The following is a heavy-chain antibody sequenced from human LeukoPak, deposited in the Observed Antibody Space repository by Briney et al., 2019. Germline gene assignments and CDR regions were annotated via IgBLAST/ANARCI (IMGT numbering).Heavy chain of an antibody. V-gene: IGHV4-34*01. Sequence: PSETLSLTCAVYGGSFSGYYWSWIRQPPGKGLEWIGEINHSESTNYNPSLKSRVTISVDTSKNQFSLKLSSVTAADTAVYYCARAIEVGAMTPFDYWGQGTLVTVSS. CDR3: ARAIEVGAMTPFDY. D-gene: IGHD1-26*01. CDR1: GGSFSGYY. CDR2: INHSEST. J-gene: IGHJ4*02.